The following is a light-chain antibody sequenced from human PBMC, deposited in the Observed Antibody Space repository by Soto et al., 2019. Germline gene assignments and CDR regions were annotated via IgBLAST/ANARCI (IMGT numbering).Light chain of an antibody. V-gene: IGKV1-33*01. CDR2: DAS. J-gene: IGKJ2*01. CDR3: QQYDNPLYT. CDR1: QDISNY. Sequence: DLQMTQSPSSLSASVGDRVTITCQASQDISNYLNWYQQKPGKAPKLLIYDASNFETGVPSRFSGSGSGTDFTFTISSLQPEDIATYYCQQYDNPLYTFGQGTKLEIK.